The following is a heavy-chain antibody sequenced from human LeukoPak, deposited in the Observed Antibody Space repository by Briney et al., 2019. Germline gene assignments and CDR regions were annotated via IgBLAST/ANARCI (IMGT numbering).Heavy chain of an antibody. CDR2: ISSSGNSI. CDR1: GFIFSSYE. D-gene: IGHD2/OR15-2a*01. CDR3: ARGPILGDY. Sequence: GGSLKLSCVASGFIFSSYEMNWVRQTPGKGLEWLAHISSSGNSIYHADSGRGRFTISRDNAKNSLYLQMNRLRAEDTAVYSCARGPILGDYWGQGTLVTVSS. J-gene: IGHJ4*02. V-gene: IGHV3-48*03.